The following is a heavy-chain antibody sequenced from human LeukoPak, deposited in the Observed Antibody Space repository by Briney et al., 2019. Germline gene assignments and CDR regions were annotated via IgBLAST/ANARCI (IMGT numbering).Heavy chain of an antibody. CDR2: ISGSGGST. J-gene: IGHJ4*02. CDR1: GFTFSNYG. Sequence: GGSLRLSCAASGFTFSNYGMSWVRQAPGKGLEWVSAISGSGGSTYYADSVKGRFTISRDNSKNTLYLQMNSLRAEDTAVYYCAKDPTYSGSSEAIDYWGQGTLVTVSS. V-gene: IGHV3-23*01. CDR3: AKDPTYSGSSEAIDY. D-gene: IGHD1-26*01.